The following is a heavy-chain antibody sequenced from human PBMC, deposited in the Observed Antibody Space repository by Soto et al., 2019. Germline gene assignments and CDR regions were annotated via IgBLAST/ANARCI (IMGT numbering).Heavy chain of an antibody. CDR3: AKDLTQSLKYYYGSGSYRDTPHYYGMDV. J-gene: IGHJ6*02. D-gene: IGHD3-10*01. CDR2: ISYDGSNK. V-gene: IGHV3-30*18. Sequence: GGSLRLSCAASGFTFSSYGMHWVRQAPGKGLEWVAVISYDGSNKYYADSVKGRFTISRDNSKNTLYLQMNSLRAEDTAVYYCAKDLTQSLKYYYGSGSYRDTPHYYGMDVWGQGTTVTVSS. CDR1: GFTFSSYG.